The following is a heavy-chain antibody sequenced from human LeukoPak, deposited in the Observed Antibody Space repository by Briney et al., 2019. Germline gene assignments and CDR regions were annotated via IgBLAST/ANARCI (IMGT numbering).Heavy chain of an antibody. J-gene: IGHJ4*02. Sequence: ASVKVSCKASGYTFTSYGISWVRQAPGQGLEWMGWINTNTGNPTYAQGFTGRFVFSLDTSVSTAYLQISSLKAEDTAVYYCARYRRMGEYYYDSSGYQYYFDYWGQGTLVTVSS. V-gene: IGHV7-4-1*02. CDR2: INTNTGNP. CDR3: ARYRRMGEYYYDSSGYQYYFDY. D-gene: IGHD3-22*01. CDR1: GYTFTSYG.